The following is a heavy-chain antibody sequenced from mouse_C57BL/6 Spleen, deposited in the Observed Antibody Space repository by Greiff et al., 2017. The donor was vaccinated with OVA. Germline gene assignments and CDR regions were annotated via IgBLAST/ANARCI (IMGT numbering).Heavy chain of an antibody. J-gene: IGHJ2*01. D-gene: IGHD2-1*01. V-gene: IGHV1-82*01. Sequence: VQLQQSGPELVKPGASVKISCKASGYAFSSSWMNWVKQRPGKGLEWIGRIYPGDGDTNYNGKFKGKATLTADKSSSTAYMQLSSLTSEDSAVYFCARKGGNYEDYFDYWGQGTTLTVSS. CDR2: IYPGDGDT. CDR3: ARKGGNYEDYFDY. CDR1: GYAFSSSW.